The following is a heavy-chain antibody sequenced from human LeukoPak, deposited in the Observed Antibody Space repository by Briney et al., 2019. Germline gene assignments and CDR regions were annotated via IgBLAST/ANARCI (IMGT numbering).Heavy chain of an antibody. V-gene: IGHV3-30-3*01. D-gene: IGHD6-19*01. CDR2: ISYDGSNK. J-gene: IGHJ6*02. CDR1: GFTFSSYA. Sequence: GGSLRLSCAASGFTFSSYAMHWVRQAPGKGLEWVAVISYDGSNKYYADSVKGRFTISRDNSKNTLYLQMNSLRAEDTAVYYCAQIGGQIAVAAMNYYGMDVWGQGTTVTVSS. CDR3: AQIGGQIAVAAMNYYGMDV.